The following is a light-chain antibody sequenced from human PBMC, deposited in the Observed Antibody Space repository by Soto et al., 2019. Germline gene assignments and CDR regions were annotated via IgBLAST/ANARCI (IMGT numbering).Light chain of an antibody. J-gene: IGKJ1*01. CDR1: QSVSSW. V-gene: IGKV1-5*03. Sequence: DIQMTQSPSTLSASVGDRVTITCLASQSVSSWLAWYQQKPGKAPKLLISQASTLESGVPSRFSGSGSGTDFTLTISSLQSDDFATYYCQQYNIRWTCAQGTKVEIK. CDR2: QAS. CDR3: QQYNIRWT.